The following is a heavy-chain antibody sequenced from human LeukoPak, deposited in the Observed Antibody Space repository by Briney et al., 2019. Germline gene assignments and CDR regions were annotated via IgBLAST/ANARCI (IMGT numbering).Heavy chain of an antibody. J-gene: IGHJ4*02. CDR3: AKASPYYDILTGYYYYFDY. CDR2: VSVSADST. Sequence: GGSLRLSCAASGFTFSTYAMSWVRQAPGKGLEWVSAVSVSADSTYYADSVKGRFTISRDNSRNMVYLQMNSLRAEDTAIYYCAKASPYYDILTGYYYYFDYWGQGTLVTVSS. D-gene: IGHD3-9*01. V-gene: IGHV3-23*01. CDR1: GFTFSTYA.